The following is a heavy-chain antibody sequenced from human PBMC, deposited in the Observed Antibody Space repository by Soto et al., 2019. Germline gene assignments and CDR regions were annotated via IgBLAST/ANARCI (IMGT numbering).Heavy chain of an antibody. Sequence: EVELSESGGGLVQPGGSLRLSCAASGFNFRSYAMSWVRRAPGKGLEWVSAISGSGGTSYFADSVRGRFTISRDNSKNTLYRQLSSLRVEDTAEYFCAKGRGSSWTIDSWGKGTLVTVSS. CDR3: AKGRGSSWTIDS. D-gene: IGHD6-13*01. CDR2: ISGSGGTS. V-gene: IGHV3-23*01. CDR1: GFNFRSYA. J-gene: IGHJ4*02.